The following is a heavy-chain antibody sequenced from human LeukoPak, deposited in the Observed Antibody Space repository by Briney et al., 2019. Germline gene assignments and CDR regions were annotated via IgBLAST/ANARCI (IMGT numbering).Heavy chain of an antibody. CDR3: ARDFVGDSSSSKGDY. V-gene: IGHV1-18*01. J-gene: IGHJ4*02. CDR2: ISAYNGNT. D-gene: IGHD6-6*01. CDR1: GYTFTSYG. Sequence: GASVKVSCKASGYTFTSYGISWVRQAPGQGLEWMGWISAYNGNTNYAQKLQGRVTMTTDTSTSTAYMELRSLRSDDTAVYYCARDFVGDSSSSKGDYWGQGTLVTVSS.